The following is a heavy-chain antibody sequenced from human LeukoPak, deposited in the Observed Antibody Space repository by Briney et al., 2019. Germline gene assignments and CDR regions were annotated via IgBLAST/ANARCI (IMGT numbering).Heavy chain of an antibody. CDR2: IYYSGSN. CDR1: GGSISSDN. Sequence: PSETLSLTCNVSGGSISSDNWTWIRQPPGKGLEWIGNIYYSGSNNYNPSLKRRVNISVDTSKNQFYLKLNSVTAADTAVYYCARRRDYYDSRGYYAFDIWGHGTMVTVSS. CDR3: ARRRDYYDSRGYYAFDI. J-gene: IGHJ3*02. D-gene: IGHD3-22*01. V-gene: IGHV4-59*01.